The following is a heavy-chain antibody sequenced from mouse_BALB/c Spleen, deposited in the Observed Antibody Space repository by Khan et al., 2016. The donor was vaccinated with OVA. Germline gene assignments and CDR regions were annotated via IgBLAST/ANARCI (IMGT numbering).Heavy chain of an antibody. D-gene: IGHD1-1*01. V-gene: IGHV5-17*02. CDR1: GFTFSSYG. Sequence: VELVESGGGLVQPGGSRKLSCAASGFTFSSYGMHWVRQAPEKGLEWVAYISGDSSTIYYADTVKGRFTISRDNPKNTLFLQMTSLMSEDTAMYYCATSYYYGYYFDYWGAGTTLTVSS. J-gene: IGHJ2*01. CDR2: ISGDSSTI. CDR3: ATSYYYGYYFDY.